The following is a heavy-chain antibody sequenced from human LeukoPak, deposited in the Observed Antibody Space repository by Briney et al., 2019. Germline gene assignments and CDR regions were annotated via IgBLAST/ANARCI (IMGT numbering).Heavy chain of an antibody. D-gene: IGHD3-10*01. CDR2: IYYSGST. Sequence: SETLSLTCTVSGGSISSYYWSWIRQPPGKGLEWIGSIYYSGSTYYNPSLKSRVTIFVDTSKNQFSLKLGSVTAADTAVYYCARPRYGSGSYYIDYWGQGTLVTVSS. CDR1: GGSISSYY. CDR3: ARPRYGSGSYYIDY. J-gene: IGHJ4*02. V-gene: IGHV4-39*01.